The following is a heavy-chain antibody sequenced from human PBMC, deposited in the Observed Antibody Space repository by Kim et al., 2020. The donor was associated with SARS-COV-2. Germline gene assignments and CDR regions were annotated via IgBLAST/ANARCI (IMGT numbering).Heavy chain of an antibody. D-gene: IGHD3-10*01. J-gene: IGHJ5*02. CDR2: TTHSGST. CDR1: GGSFSGYY. CDR3: ARDLYGSGSYVRFDP. Sequence: SETLSLTCAVYGGSFSGYYWSWIRQPPGKGLEWIGETTHSGSTNYNPSLKSRVIISVDTSKKQFSLKLSSVTAADTAVYYCARDLYGSGSYVRFDPWGQGTLVTVSS. V-gene: IGHV4-34*01.